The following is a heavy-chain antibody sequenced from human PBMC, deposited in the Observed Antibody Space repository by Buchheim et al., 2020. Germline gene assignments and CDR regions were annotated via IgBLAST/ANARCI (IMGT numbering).Heavy chain of an antibody. Sequence: EVQLVESGGGLVQPGGSLRLSCAASGFTFSSYWMSWVRQAPGKGLEWVANIKQVGRETYYVYSLKGRFTISRDNAKNSLFLQMNSVRAEDTAVYYCARGVREGDYWGQGTL. CDR1: GFTFSSYW. CDR3: ARGVREGDY. D-gene: IGHD2-21*01. CDR2: IKQVGRET. J-gene: IGHJ4*02. V-gene: IGHV3-7*01.